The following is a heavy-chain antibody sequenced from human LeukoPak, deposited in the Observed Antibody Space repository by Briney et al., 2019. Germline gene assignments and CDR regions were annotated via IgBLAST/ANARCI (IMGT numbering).Heavy chain of an antibody. CDR3: ARGKSSSWYVDYYYYYYMDV. J-gene: IGHJ6*03. CDR1: GGSFSGYY. D-gene: IGHD6-13*01. CDR2: IHHSGST. V-gene: IGHV4-34*01. Sequence: SETLSLTCAVYGGSFSGYYWSWIRQPPGKGLEWIGEIHHSGSTNYNPSLKRRATISVDTSKNQFSLKLSSVTAADTAVYYCARGKSSSWYVDYYYYYYMDVWGKGTTVTVSS.